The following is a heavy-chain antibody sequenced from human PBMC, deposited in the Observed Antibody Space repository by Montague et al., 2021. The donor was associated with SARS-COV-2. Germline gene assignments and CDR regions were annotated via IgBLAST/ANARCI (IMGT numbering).Heavy chain of an antibody. CDR2: ISHSGTK. D-gene: IGHD2-15*01. Sequence: SETLSLTCTVSGGSIISPMYYWGWIRQSPGKQLEWIGSISHSGTKYYNPSLKSRVSLSIGTSKNQFHLALASATAADTAIYYCARRSSGGARFDFWGQGTLVAVS. V-gene: IGHV4-39*01. J-gene: IGHJ4*02. CDR3: ARRSSGGARFDF. CDR1: GGSIISPMYY.